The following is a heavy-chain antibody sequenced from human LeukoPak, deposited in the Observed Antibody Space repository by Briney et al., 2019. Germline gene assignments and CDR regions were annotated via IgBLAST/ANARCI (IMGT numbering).Heavy chain of an antibody. V-gene: IGHV1-2*02. D-gene: IGHD2-8*01. CDR2: INPNSGGA. J-gene: IGHJ4*02. CDR3: ARDSAEVYAIFDY. Sequence: ASVKVSCKASGYTFTGYYMHWVRQAPGQGLEWMGWINPNSGGANYAQKFQGRVTMTRDTSISTAYMELSRLTSDDTAVYYCARDSAEVYAIFDYWGQGTLVTVSS. CDR1: GYTFTGYY.